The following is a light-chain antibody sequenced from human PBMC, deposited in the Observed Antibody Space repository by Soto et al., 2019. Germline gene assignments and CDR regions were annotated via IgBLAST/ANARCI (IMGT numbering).Light chain of an antibody. V-gene: IGKV3-15*01. CDR2: DAS. Sequence: VMTQSPVILSVSPGERATLSCRASQSVGRNLAWYQQRPGQAPRLLIHDASARPSGVPARFSGSGSGTDFTLTIISLQSDDFAVYYCQQYSDSPITFGPGTTVDLK. CDR3: QQYSDSPIT. J-gene: IGKJ3*01. CDR1: QSVGRN.